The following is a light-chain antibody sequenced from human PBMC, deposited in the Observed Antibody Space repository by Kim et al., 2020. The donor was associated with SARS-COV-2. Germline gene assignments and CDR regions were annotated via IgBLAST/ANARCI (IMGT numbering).Light chain of an antibody. Sequence: ETVLTQSPGPLSLSPGERATLSCRASQSVTGNYIAWYQQKPGQAPRLLLYGPSSRAPGVPDRFSASGSGPDFALTISRLEPEDFAVYYCQLYGNSPTFGPGTKVDIK. J-gene: IGKJ3*01. CDR2: GPS. CDR3: QLYGNSPT. CDR1: QSVTGNY. V-gene: IGKV3-20*01.